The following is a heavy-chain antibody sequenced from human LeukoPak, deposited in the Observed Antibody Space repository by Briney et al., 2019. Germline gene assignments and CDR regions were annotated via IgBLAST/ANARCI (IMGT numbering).Heavy chain of an antibody. Sequence: KASETLSLTCTVSGVSISSYYWTWIRQPPGKGLEWIGYIYYSGSTNYNPSLKSRVTILVDTSKNQFSLKLSSVTAADTAVYYCARVADFPDWFDPWGQGTLVTVSS. CDR1: GVSISSYY. D-gene: IGHD3-3*01. V-gene: IGHV4-59*01. J-gene: IGHJ5*02. CDR2: IYYSGST. CDR3: ARVADFPDWFDP.